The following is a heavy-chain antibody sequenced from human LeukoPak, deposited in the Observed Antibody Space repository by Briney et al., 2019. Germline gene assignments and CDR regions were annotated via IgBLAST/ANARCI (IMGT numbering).Heavy chain of an antibody. V-gene: IGHV3-20*04. CDR2: INWNGDTT. CDR1: GFPFQDSG. D-gene: IGHD2-2*01. Sequence: GGPLRLSCAASGFPFQDSGLSWVRQAPGKGLEWISGINWNGDTTVYADSVKGRFTISRDNAKNSLYLQMNSLRADDTAFYYCARQTRGYVYYFDYWGQGTLVTVSS. J-gene: IGHJ4*02. CDR3: ARQTRGYVYYFDY.